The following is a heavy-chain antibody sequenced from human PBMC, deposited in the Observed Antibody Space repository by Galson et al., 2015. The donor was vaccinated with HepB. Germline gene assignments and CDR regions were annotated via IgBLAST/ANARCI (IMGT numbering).Heavy chain of an antibody. CDR1: GFSLSTSGVG. V-gene: IGHV2-5*02. Sequence: PALVKPTQTLTLTCTFSGFSLSTSGVGVGWIRQPPGKALEWLALIYWDDDKRYSPSLKSRLTITKDTSKNQVVLTMTNMDPVDTATYYCAHRRRETRIQLWSYFDYWGQGTLVTVSS. D-gene: IGHD5-18*01. CDR3: AHRRRETRIQLWSYFDY. CDR2: IYWDDDK. J-gene: IGHJ4*02.